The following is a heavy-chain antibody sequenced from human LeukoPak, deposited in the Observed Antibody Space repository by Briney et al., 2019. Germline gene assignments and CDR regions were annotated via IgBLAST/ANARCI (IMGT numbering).Heavy chain of an antibody. J-gene: IGHJ5*02. CDR1: GFIFSTYT. CDR2: INGDGRTT. Sequence: GGSLRLSCSASGFIFSTYTMYWVRQAPGKGLEFVSVINGDGRTTYYADSVKGRFTISRDNSKNTLYLQMNSLTAEDTAVYYCVGDQVDNVGWLTWGQGTRVTVSS. V-gene: IGHV3-64D*06. CDR3: VGDQVDNVGWLT. D-gene: IGHD5-12*01.